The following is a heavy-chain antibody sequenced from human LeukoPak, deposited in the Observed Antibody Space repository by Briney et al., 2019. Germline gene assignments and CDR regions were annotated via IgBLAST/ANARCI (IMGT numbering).Heavy chain of an antibody. CDR2: ISAYNGNT. D-gene: IGHD6-13*01. J-gene: IGHJ3*02. CDR1: GYTLTNYG. CDR3: ARDQSVRLLQTSSTYFKHVFAI. Sequence: RASVKVSCKTSGYTLTNYGISWVRQAPGLGLEWMGWISAYNGNTNYAQKVQGRVTMTTDTSTSTAYMELRSLRFDDTAVYYCARDQSVRLLQTSSTYFKHVFAIWGQGSMVTVSS. V-gene: IGHV1-18*01.